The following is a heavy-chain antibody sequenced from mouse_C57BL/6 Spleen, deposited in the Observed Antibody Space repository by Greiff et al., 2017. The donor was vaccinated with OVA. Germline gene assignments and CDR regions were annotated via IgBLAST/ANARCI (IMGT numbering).Heavy chain of an antibody. V-gene: IGHV1-82*01. CDR3: ARSSSYDYAMDY. Sequence: QVQLQQSGPELVKPGASVKISCKASGYAFSSSWMNWVKQRPGKGLEWIGRIYPGDGDTNYNGKFKGKATLTADKSSSTAYMQLSSLTSEDSAVYFCARSSSYDYAMDYWGQGTSVTVSS. D-gene: IGHD1-1*01. CDR1: GYAFSSSW. CDR2: IYPGDGDT. J-gene: IGHJ4*01.